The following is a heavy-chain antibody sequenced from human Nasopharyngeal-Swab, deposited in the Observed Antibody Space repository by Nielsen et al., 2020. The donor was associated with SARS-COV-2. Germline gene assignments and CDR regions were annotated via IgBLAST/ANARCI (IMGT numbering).Heavy chain of an antibody. CDR1: GFAFSSYA. CDR3: AKSSSTPYGMDV. J-gene: IGHJ6*02. Sequence: GESLKISCAASGFAFSSYAMSWVRQAPGKGLEWVSAISGSGGSTYYADSVKGRFTTSRDNSKNTLCLQMNSLRAEDTAVYYCAKSSSTPYGMDVWGQGTTVTVSS. V-gene: IGHV3-23*01. CDR2: ISGSGGST.